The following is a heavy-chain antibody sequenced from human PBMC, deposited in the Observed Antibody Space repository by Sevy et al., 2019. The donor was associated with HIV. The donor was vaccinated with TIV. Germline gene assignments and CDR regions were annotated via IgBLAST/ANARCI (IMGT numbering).Heavy chain of an antibody. V-gene: IGHV3-15*01. CDR2: IKSKVDGGTT. D-gene: IGHD4-17*01. J-gene: IGHJ4*02. Sequence: GGSLRLSCTASGFTFSNAWMSWVRQAPGKGLEWVGSIKSKVDGGTTDYATPVKGRFTILRDDSKNTLYLQMNSLKTEDTAVYYCAKDRRYGDIGLFDYWVQGTLVTVSS. CDR1: GFTFSNAW. CDR3: AKDRRYGDIGLFDY.